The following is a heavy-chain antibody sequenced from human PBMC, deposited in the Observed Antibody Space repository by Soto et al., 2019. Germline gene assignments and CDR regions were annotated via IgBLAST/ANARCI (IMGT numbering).Heavy chain of an antibody. Sequence: ASVKVSCKASGYTFTSYYMHWVRQAPGQGLEWMGGFDPEDGETIYAQKFQGRVTMTEDTSTDTAYMELSSLRSEDTAVYYCAPGLGGDFDYWGQGTLVTVSS. D-gene: IGHD2-15*01. CDR3: APGLGGDFDY. CDR2: FDPEDGET. J-gene: IGHJ4*02. CDR1: GYTFTSYY. V-gene: IGHV1-24*01.